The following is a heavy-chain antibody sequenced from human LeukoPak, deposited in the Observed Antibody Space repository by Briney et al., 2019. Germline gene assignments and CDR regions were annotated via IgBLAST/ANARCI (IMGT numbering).Heavy chain of an antibody. CDR2: IKSKTDGGTT. CDR1: GFTFRNAW. D-gene: IGHD1-26*01. V-gene: IGHV3-15*01. Sequence: PGGSLRLSCAASGFTFRNAWMSWVRQAPGKGLEWVGRIKSKTDGGTTDYAAPVKGRFTISRDDSKNTLYLQMNSLRAEDTAVYYCARDKRGSYHDAFDIWGQGTMVTVSS. J-gene: IGHJ3*02. CDR3: ARDKRGSYHDAFDI.